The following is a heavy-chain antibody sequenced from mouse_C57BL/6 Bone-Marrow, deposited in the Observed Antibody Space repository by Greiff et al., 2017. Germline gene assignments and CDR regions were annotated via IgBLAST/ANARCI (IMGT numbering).Heavy chain of an antibody. J-gene: IGHJ2*01. CDR3: ARRDYSNDY. D-gene: IGHD2-5*01. Sequence: VQLQQSGPELVKPGASVKISCKASGYTFTDYYMNWVKQSHGKSLEWIGDINPNNGGTSYNQKFKGKATLTVDKSSSTAYMELRSLTSEDSAVYYCARRDYSNDYWGQGTTLTVSS. V-gene: IGHV1-26*01. CDR1: GYTFTDYY. CDR2: INPNNGGT.